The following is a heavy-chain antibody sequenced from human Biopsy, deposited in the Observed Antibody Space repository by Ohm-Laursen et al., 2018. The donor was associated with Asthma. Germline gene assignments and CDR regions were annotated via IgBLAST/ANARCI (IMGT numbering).Heavy chain of an antibody. Sequence: SLRLSCAATVFSFSNFAIHWVRQAPGKGLEWVGVISKDASTQDYADSVKGRFTMARDNSKNTLDLQMNSLREEDTAVYYCVRGGTDDAFDIWGQGTVVSVSS. CDR3: VRGGTDDAFDI. V-gene: IGHV3-30*01. CDR1: VFSFSNFA. CDR2: ISKDASTQ. J-gene: IGHJ3*02. D-gene: IGHD1-1*01.